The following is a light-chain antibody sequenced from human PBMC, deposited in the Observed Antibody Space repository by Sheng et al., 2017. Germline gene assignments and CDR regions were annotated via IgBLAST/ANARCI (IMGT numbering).Light chain of an antibody. V-gene: IGKV1-33*01. CDR3: QQFDNLPRFT. J-gene: IGKJ3*01. CDR2: DAS. CDR1: QDINNC. Sequence: DIQMTQSPSSLSASVGDRVTITCQASQDINNCLNWYQQKPGKAPKLLIYDASNLETGVPSRFSASGSGTDFTFTISSLQPEDFATYYCQQFDNLPRFTFGPRDHSAYQT.